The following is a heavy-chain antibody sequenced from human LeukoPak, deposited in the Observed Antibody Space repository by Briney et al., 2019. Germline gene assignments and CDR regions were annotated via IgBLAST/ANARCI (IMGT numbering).Heavy chain of an antibody. V-gene: IGHV1-2*02. Sequence: ASAKVSCKASGYTFTGYYIHWVRQAPGQGLEWMGWINPDSGGTIYVQKFQGRVTMTRDSPISTVYMELSRLSSDDTAVYYCARGPNWGLDYWGQGTLVTVSS. CDR2: INPDSGGT. D-gene: IGHD7-27*01. CDR1: GYTFTGYY. CDR3: ARGPNWGLDY. J-gene: IGHJ4*02.